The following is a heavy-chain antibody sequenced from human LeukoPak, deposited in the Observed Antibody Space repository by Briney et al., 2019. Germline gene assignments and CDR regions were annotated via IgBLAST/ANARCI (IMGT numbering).Heavy chain of an antibody. D-gene: IGHD3-10*01. J-gene: IGHJ6*03. CDR3: AKEGIWDYYGSGSFYAHYYYYMDV. CDR1: GITFSSYA. Sequence: GGSLRLSCAASGITFSSYAMTWVRQAPGKGLEWVSALSGSGGSTYYADSVKGRFTISRDNSKNTLYLQMNSLRAEDTAVYYCAKEGIWDYYGSGSFYAHYYYYMDVWGKGTTVTVSS. V-gene: IGHV3-23*01. CDR2: LSGSGGST.